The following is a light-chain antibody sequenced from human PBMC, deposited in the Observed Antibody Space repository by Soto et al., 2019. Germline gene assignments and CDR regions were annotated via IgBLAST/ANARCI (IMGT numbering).Light chain of an antibody. CDR1: SGHSNYA. Sequence: QLVLTQSPSASASLGASVKLTCTLRSGHSNYAIAWHQQQSEKGPRYLMKLNSDGSHSKGDGIPDRFSGSSSGAERYLTISSLQSEDGADYYCQTWGSGIVVFGGGTKLTVL. CDR2: LNSDGSH. CDR3: QTWGSGIVV. J-gene: IGLJ2*01. V-gene: IGLV4-69*01.